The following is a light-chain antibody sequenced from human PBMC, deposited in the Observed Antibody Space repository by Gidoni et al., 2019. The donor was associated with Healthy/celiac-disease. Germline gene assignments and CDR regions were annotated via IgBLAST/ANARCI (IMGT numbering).Light chain of an antibody. CDR1: QGISNY. CDR3: QKYNSAPPLT. V-gene: IGKV1-27*01. Sequence: DIQMTQSPSSLSASVGDRVTITCRASQGISNYLAWYQQKPGKVPKLLIYAASTLQSGVPSRFSGSGAGTDFTLTISSLQPEDVATYYCQKYNSAPPLTFGGGTKVEIK. J-gene: IGKJ4*01. CDR2: AAS.